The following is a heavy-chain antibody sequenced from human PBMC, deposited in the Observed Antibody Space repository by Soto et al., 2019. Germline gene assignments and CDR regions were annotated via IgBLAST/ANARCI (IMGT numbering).Heavy chain of an antibody. CDR1: GFTFDDYA. J-gene: IGHJ4*02. V-gene: IGHV3-9*01. CDR3: AKDIRGHAPY. CDR2: ISWNSGSI. D-gene: IGHD3-10*01. Sequence: PVGSLRLSCAASGFTFDDYAMHWVRQAPGKGLEWVSGISWNSGSIGYADSVKGRFTISRDNAKNSLYLQMNSLRAEDTALYYCAKDIRGHAPYWGQGTLVTVSS.